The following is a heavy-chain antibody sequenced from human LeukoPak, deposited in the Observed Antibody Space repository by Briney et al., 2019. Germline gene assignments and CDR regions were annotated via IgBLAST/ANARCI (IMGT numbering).Heavy chain of an antibody. CDR3: IGRVSPYGGNADDY. D-gene: IGHD4-17*01. Sequence: GGSLRLSCAASGFTFSNYGMRWVRQAPGKGLEWVAVISYDGSNKYNADSMRGGFTISIDNSKNTLYLQMNSLRAEDTAVYYCIGRVSPYGGNADDYWGQGTLVTVSS. CDR1: GFTFSNYG. V-gene: IGHV3-30*03. J-gene: IGHJ4*02. CDR2: ISYDGSNK.